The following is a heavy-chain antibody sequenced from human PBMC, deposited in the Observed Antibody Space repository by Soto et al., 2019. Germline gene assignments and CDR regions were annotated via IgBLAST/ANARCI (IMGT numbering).Heavy chain of an antibody. V-gene: IGHV4-59*01. J-gene: IGHJ6*02. CDR2: IHDNGNT. CDR1: DDSISSYY. D-gene: IGHD2-21*01. CDR3: AGAFVPNYHYCGLDV. Sequence: QVQLQESGPGLVKPSETLSLTCTVSDDSISSYYWNWIRQPPGKRLEWIGSIHDNGNTTSSPSLKSRVTISIDTSNNQVSLKLIAVTAADTAVYYCAGAFVPNYHYCGLDVWGQGTTVTVSS.